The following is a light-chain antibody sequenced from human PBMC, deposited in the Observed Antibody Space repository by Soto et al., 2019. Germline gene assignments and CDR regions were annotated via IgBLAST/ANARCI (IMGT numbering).Light chain of an antibody. V-gene: IGKV1-5*01. CDR3: QQYNDYSPWT. J-gene: IGKJ1*01. CDR2: DAT. CDR1: QSISDW. Sequence: IQMTQSPSTLSSSVGDRFTITCRASQSISDWLAWYQQKPGKAPNLLIYDATNLESGVPSRFSGSGSGTEFTLTISSLQPDDFATYYCQQYNDYSPWTFGQGTKVDIK.